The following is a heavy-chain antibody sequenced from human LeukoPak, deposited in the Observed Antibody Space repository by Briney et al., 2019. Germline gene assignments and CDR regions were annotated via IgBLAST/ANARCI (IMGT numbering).Heavy chain of an antibody. D-gene: IGHD5-18*01. J-gene: IGHJ4*02. V-gene: IGHV3-21*01. CDR2: ISSSSSYI. CDR3: ARGGSYSYGLFDY. CDR1: GFTFSSYS. Sequence: GGSQRLSCAASGFTFSSYSMNWVRQAPGKGLEWVSSISSSSSYIYYADSVKGRFTISRDNAKNSLYLQMNSLRAEDTAVYYCARGGSYSYGLFDYWGQGTLITVSS.